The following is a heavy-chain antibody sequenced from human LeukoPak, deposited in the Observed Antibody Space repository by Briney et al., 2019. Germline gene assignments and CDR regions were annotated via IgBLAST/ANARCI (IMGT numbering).Heavy chain of an antibody. Sequence: SETLSLTCTVSGGSISSSSYYWGWIRQPPGKGLEWIGSIYYSGSTYYNPSLKGRVTISVDTSKNQFSLKLSSVTAADTAVYYCARGGYYSDAFDIWGQGTMVTVSS. V-gene: IGHV4-39*07. D-gene: IGHD3-22*01. CDR1: GGSISSSSYY. J-gene: IGHJ3*02. CDR3: ARGGYYSDAFDI. CDR2: IYYSGST.